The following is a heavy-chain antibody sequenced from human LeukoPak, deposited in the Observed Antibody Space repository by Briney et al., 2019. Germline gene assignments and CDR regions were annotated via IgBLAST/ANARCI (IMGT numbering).Heavy chain of an antibody. Sequence: SVKVSCKASGFTFSSSAMQWVRQARGQRLECIGWIVVGSGNTNYAQKFQERVTITRDMSTSTAYMELSSLRSEDTAVYYCAAGLEAATNMLDYYYYGMDVWGQGTTVTVSS. CDR1: GFTFSSSA. CDR3: AAGLEAATNMLDYYYYGMDV. D-gene: IGHD5-24*01. J-gene: IGHJ6*02. V-gene: IGHV1-58*02. CDR2: IVVGSGNT.